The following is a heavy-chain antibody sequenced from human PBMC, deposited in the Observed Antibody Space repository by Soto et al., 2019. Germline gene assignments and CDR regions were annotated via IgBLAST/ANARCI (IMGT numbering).Heavy chain of an antibody. D-gene: IGHD1-1*01. CDR2: ISQSGSA. V-gene: IGHV4-30-2*01. Sequence: SETLSLTCVVSGGPISSGGYSWTWIRQPPGRGPEWIGYISQSGSADYNPSLKSRVTISVDTSKNQFSLRLSSVTAADTAVYYCARDRNGLGGIDFWGQGILVTVS. J-gene: IGHJ4*02. CDR1: GGPISSGGYS. CDR3: ARDRNGLGGIDF.